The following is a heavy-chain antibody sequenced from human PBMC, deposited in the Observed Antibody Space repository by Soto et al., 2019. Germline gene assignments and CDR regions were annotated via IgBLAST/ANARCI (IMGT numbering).Heavy chain of an antibody. J-gene: IGHJ4*02. CDR1: GLTFSRYA. V-gene: IGHV3-30-3*01. Sequence: QVQLVESGGGVVQPGRSLRLSCAASGLTFSRYAMHWVRQAPGKGLEWVAIISCGGSNKYYADSVRGRFTISRDNSNNTLYLQMNSLRTEDTAVYYCARDREGYSGFDYPAYWGQGTLVTVSS. CDR3: ARDREGYSGFDYPAY. CDR2: ISCGGSNK. D-gene: IGHD5-12*01.